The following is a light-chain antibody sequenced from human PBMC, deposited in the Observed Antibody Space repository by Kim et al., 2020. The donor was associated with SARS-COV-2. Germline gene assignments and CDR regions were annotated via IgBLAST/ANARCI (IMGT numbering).Light chain of an antibody. J-gene: IGKJ4*01. CDR3: QQLNSYPRT. V-gene: IGKV1-9*01. CDR2: AAS. CDR1: QGISSY. Sequence: IQLTQSPSSLSASVGDRVTITCRASQGISSYLAWYQQKPGKAPKLLSYAASTLQSGVPSRFSGSGSGTDFTLTISSLQPEDFATYYCQQLNSYPRTFGGGTKWHIK.